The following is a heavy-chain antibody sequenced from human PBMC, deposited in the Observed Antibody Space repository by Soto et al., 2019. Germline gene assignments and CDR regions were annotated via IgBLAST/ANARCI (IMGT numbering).Heavy chain of an antibody. J-gene: IGHJ5*02. D-gene: IGHD3-3*01. CDR3: ARFCTYYDFWGGYYTAKPNWFDP. CDR2: INHSGST. Sequence: PSETLSLTCAVYGGSFSGYYRSWIRQPPGKGLEWIGEINHSGSTNYNPSLKSRVTISVDTSKNQFSLKLSSVTAADTAVYYCARFCTYYDFWGGYYTAKPNWFDPWGQGTLVTVS. CDR1: GGSFSGYY. V-gene: IGHV4-34*01.